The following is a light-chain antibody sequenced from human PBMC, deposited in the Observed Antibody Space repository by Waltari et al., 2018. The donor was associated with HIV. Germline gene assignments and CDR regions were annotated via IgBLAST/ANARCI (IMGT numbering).Light chain of an antibody. CDR2: DNK. CDR1: SSNIGNNY. J-gene: IGLJ3*02. CDR3: QSYDSSLSGCV. Sequence: QSVLTQPPSVSAAPGQKVTISCSGSSSNIGNNYVSWYQQLPGTAPKLLIYDNKKRPSGIPDRFSGSKSGTSATLGITGLQTGDEADYYCQSYDSSLSGCVFGGGTKLTVL. V-gene: IGLV1-51*01.